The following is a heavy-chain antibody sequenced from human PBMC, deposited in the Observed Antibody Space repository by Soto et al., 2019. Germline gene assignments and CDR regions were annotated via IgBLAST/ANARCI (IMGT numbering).Heavy chain of an antibody. V-gene: IGHV4-4*02. CDR1: CGSISSSNW. J-gene: IGHJ6*02. D-gene: IGHD3-10*01. CDR3: ARVWFGEYMDYYYGMDV. CDR2: IYHSGST. Sequence: PSETLSLTCAVSCGSISSSNWWSWVRQPPGKGLEWIGEIYHSGSTNYNPSLKSRVTISVDKSKNQFSLKLSSVTAADTAVYYCARVWFGEYMDYYYGMDVWGQGTTVTVS.